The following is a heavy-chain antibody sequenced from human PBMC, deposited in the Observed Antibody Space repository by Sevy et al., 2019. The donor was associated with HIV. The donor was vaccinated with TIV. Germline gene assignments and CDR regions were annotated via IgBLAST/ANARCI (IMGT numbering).Heavy chain of an antibody. V-gene: IGHV3-7*01. Sequence: GGSLRLSCAASGFSFSSFWMSWVRQSPGKGLEWVANIKEDGSEKYNVDPVKGRFTISRDNAKNSLYLQMNSLRAEDTAVYYCAREGQWSHPGDYWGQGTLVTVSS. CDR3: AREGQWSHPGDY. D-gene: IGHD2-15*01. CDR1: GFSFSSFW. J-gene: IGHJ4*02. CDR2: IKEDGSEK.